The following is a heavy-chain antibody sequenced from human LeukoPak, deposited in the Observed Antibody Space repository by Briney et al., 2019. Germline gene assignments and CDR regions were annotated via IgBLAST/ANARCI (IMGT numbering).Heavy chain of an antibody. D-gene: IGHD1-20*01. CDR1: GFTFSDYA. CDR3: ARDGLTGTTDGTLDY. Sequence: GGSLRLSCAASGFTFSDYAMGWVRQAPGKGLDWISTIQANGDDSYYADSVKGRFSISRDNSKNTLYLQMNSLRTEDTAIYYCARDGLTGTTDGTLDYWGQGTLVTVSS. CDR2: IQANGDDS. V-gene: IGHV3-23*01. J-gene: IGHJ4*02.